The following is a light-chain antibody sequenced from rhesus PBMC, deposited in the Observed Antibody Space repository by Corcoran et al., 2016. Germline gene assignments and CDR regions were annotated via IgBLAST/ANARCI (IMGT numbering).Light chain of an antibody. CDR3: LQESNWSYS. CDR2: GAS. Sequence: EIVLTQSPVTLSLSPGERATLSCRASQRVSSRLAWYQQKPGHAPRLLIYGASSRVTGIPDRVSGSGSVIDFTLTISSREPEDVAVYFCLQESNWSYSFGQVTKVEIK. J-gene: IGKJ2*01. CDR1: QRVSSR. V-gene: IGKV3-17*02.